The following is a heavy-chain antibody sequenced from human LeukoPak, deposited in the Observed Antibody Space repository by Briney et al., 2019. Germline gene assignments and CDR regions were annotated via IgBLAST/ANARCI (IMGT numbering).Heavy chain of an antibody. CDR3: ARDSIVVVPAATINWFDP. D-gene: IGHD2-2*01. V-gene: IGHV7-4-1*02. J-gene: IGHJ5*02. CDR1: GGTFSSYA. Sequence: ASVKVSCKASGGTFSSYAISWVRQAPGQGLEWMGWINTNTGNPTYAQDFTGRFVFSLDTSVSTAYLQISSLKAEDTAVYYCARDSIVVVPAATINWFDPWGRGTLVTVSS. CDR2: INTNTGNP.